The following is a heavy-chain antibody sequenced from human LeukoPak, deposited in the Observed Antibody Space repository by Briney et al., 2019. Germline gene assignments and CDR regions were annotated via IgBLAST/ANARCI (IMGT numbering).Heavy chain of an antibody. CDR1: GCSISSCGYF. CDR3: ARVEGDYRIDC. D-gene: IGHD3-16*01. Sequence: SESLSLTCAASGCSISSCGYFWRWIRPPPGKGLEWIVYIYHSGSTYYNPSLKSRVTISVDRSKNQFSLKLSSVTAADTAVYYCARVEGDYRIDCWGQGTLVTVSS. CDR2: IYHSGST. V-gene: IGHV4-30-2*01. J-gene: IGHJ4*02.